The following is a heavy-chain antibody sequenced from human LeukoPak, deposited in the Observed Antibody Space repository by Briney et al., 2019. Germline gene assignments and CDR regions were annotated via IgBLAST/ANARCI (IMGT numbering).Heavy chain of an antibody. J-gene: IGHJ4*02. CDR3: ARMGAIAGASANPDH. CDR1: GGSISGYH. CDR2: IYYSGTT. Sequence: SETLSLTCTVSGGSISGYHWGWVRQPPGKGLEWIGYIYYSGTTSYNPSLNSRVTMSVDTPKNQFSLNLSSVNAADTAVYYCARMGAIAGASANPDHWGQGTLVTVSS. D-gene: IGHD6-13*01. V-gene: IGHV4-59*01.